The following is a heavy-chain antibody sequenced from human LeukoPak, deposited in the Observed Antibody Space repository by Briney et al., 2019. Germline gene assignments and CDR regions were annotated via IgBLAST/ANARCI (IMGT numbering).Heavy chain of an antibody. CDR2: ISSNGVNT. J-gene: IGHJ4*02. D-gene: IGHD2/OR15-2a*01. V-gene: IGHV3-64*01. CDR3: ARWLSYYFDY. Sequence: GGSLRLSCAASGFTFSRYDMHWVRQAPGKGLEYVSAISSNGVNTYYANSVKGRFTISRDNSKNTLYLQMGSLRAEDMAVYYCARWLSYYFDYWGQGSLVTVSS. CDR1: GFTFSRYD.